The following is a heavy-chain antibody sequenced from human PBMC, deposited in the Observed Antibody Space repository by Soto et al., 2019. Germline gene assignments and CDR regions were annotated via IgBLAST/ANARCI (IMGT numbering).Heavy chain of an antibody. J-gene: IGHJ3*02. CDR3: ARVITGTLGAFDI. CDR2: TYYRSKWYN. CDR1: GDSVSSNSAA. D-gene: IGHD1-20*01. Sequence: SQTLSLTFAISGDSVSSNSAAWNCISQSPSRGLEWLGRTYYRSKWYNDYAVSVKSRITINPDTSKNQFSLQLNSVTPEDTAVYYCARVITGTLGAFDIWGQGTMVTVSS. V-gene: IGHV6-1*01.